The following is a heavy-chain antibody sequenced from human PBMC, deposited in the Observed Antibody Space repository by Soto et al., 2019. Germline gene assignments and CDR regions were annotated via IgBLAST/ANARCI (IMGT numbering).Heavy chain of an antibody. Sequence: QVQLVQSGAEVKKPGSSVKVSCKASGGTFSSYAISWVRQAPGQWLEWMGGIIPIFGTANYAQKFQGRVTITADKSTSTAYMELSSLRSEDTAVYYCARAKPEYYYDSSGYYMCDYWGQGTLVTVSS. J-gene: IGHJ4*02. CDR1: GGTFSSYA. D-gene: IGHD3-22*01. CDR3: ARAKPEYYYDSSGYYMCDY. V-gene: IGHV1-69*06. CDR2: IIPIFGTA.